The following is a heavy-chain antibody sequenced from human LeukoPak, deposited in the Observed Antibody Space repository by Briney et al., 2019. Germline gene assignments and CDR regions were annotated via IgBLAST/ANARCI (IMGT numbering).Heavy chain of an antibody. D-gene: IGHD3-22*01. Sequence: SETLSLTCTVSGGSISSYYWSWIRQPAGKGLEWIGRIYTSGSTNYNPSLKSRVTMSVDTSKNQFSLKLSSVTAADTAVYYCARDPGAYYDSSGYLNWFDPWGQGTLVTVSS. V-gene: IGHV4-4*07. CDR1: GGSISSYY. J-gene: IGHJ5*02. CDR3: ARDPGAYYDSSGYLNWFDP. CDR2: IYTSGST.